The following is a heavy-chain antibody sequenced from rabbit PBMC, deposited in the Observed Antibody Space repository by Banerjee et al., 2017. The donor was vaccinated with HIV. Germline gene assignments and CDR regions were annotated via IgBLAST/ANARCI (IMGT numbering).Heavy chain of an antibody. V-gene: IGHV1S45*01. CDR3: ARDPYAYASGYFNL. D-gene: IGHD6-1*01. J-gene: IGHJ4*01. CDR2: IYAGSGTT. CDR1: GFDFSSNA. Sequence: QQQLEESGGGLVQPEGSLTLTCTASGFDFSSNAMCWVRQAPGKGLEWIACIYAGSGTTYYASWAKGRFTISKISSPTVTLHMTSLTAADTATYFCARDPYAYASGYFNLWGPGTLVTVS.